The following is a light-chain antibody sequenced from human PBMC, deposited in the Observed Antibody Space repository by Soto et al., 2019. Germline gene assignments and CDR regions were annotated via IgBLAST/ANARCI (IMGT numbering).Light chain of an antibody. CDR2: GNS. J-gene: IGLJ2*01. CDR1: SSNIGARYD. CDR3: QSYDSSLRGVV. Sequence: QAVVTQPPSVSGAPGQRVTISCTGSSSNIGARYDVHWYQQLPGTAPKLLIYGNSNRPSGVPDRFSGSKSGTSASLAITGLQAEDEADYYCQSYDSSLRGVVFGGGTKVTVL. V-gene: IGLV1-40*01.